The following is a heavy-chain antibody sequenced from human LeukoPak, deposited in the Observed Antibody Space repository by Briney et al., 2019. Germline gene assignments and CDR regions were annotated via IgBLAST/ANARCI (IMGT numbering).Heavy chain of an antibody. V-gene: IGHV3-21*01. D-gene: IGHD4-23*01. J-gene: IGHJ4*02. CDR1: GFTFSSYS. Sequence: GGSLRLSCPASGFTFSSYSMNGVRQAPGKGLEWVSSISSSGSYIYYADSVKGRFTISRDNAKNSLYLQMNSLRAEDTAVYYCARDASRSRTVVTPDYWGQGTLVTVSS. CDR3: ARDASRSRTVVTPDY. CDR2: ISSSGSYI.